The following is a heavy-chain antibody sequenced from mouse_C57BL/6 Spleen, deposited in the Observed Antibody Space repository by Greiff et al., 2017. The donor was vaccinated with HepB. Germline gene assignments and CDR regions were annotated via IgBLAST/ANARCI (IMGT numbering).Heavy chain of an antibody. CDR2: ISSGGSYT. CDR1: GFTFSSYG. Sequence: EVKLVESGGDLVKPGGSLKLSCAASGFTFSSYGMSWVRQTPDKRLEWVATISSGGSYTYYPDSVKGRFTISRDNAKNTLYLQMSSLQSEDTAMYYCARHDRDYFDYWGQGTTLTVSS. D-gene: IGHD3-2*01. J-gene: IGHJ2*01. CDR3: ARHDRDYFDY. V-gene: IGHV5-6*01.